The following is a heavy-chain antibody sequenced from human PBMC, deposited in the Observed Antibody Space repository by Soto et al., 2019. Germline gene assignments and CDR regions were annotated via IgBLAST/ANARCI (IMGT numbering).Heavy chain of an antibody. CDR2: IIPIFGTA. CDR1: GGTFSSYA. Sequence: QVQLVQSGAEVKKPGSSVKVSCKASGGTFSSYAISWVRQAPGQGLEWMGGIIPIFGTANYAQKFQGRVTITADESTRTAYRELSSLRSEDTAVYYCARAPHRGPKADYFDSWGQGTLVTVSS. CDR3: ARAPHRGPKADYFDS. V-gene: IGHV1-69*01. J-gene: IGHJ4*02.